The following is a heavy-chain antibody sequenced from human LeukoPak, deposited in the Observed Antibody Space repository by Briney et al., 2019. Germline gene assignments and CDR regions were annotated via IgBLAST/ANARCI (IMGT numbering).Heavy chain of an antibody. J-gene: IGHJ4*02. D-gene: IGHD2-15*01. CDR1: RFTFNDYG. CDR3: AKGEGASCYSSSDY. Sequence: GGSLRLSCAASRFTFNDYGMSWVRQAPGKGLEWVSAISGSGEGTYYADSVRGRFTISRDNSKNTLYLQMNSLTAGDTAVYFCAKGEGASCYSSSDYWGQGTLVTVSS. CDR2: ISGSGEGT. V-gene: IGHV3-23*01.